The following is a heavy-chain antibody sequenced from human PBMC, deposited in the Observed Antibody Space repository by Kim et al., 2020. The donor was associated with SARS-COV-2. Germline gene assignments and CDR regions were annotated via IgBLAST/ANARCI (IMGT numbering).Heavy chain of an antibody. CDR2: MNPNSGNT. V-gene: IGHV1-8*01. J-gene: IGHJ5*02. CDR3: ARGRLADSSTSPRGFDP. D-gene: IGHD2-2*01. CDR1: GYTFTSYD. Sequence: ASVKVSCKASGYTFTSYDINWVRQATGQGLEWMGWMNPNSGNTGYAQKFQGRVTMTRNTSISTAYMELSSLRSEDTAVYYCARGRLADSSTSPRGFDPWGQGTLVTVSS.